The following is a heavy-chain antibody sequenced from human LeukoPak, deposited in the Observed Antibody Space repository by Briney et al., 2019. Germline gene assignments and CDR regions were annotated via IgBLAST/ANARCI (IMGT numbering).Heavy chain of an antibody. CDR2: ISGSGGST. Sequence: GGSLRLSCAASGFTFSNYAMSWVRQAPGKGLEWVSGISGSGGSTYYADFVKGRFTISRDNSRNTLYLQMNSLRAEDTAVYYCAEDTYRPVTGGMDVRGQGTTVTVS. J-gene: IGHJ6*02. D-gene: IGHD4-17*01. V-gene: IGHV3-23*01. CDR1: GFTFSNYA. CDR3: AEDTYRPVTGGMDV.